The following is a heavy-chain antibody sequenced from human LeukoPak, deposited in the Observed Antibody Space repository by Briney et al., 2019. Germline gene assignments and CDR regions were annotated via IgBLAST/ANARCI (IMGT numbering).Heavy chain of an antibody. CDR3: ARSFYGSGSYQDY. V-gene: IGHV3-21*01. CDR1: GFTFSSYS. CDR2: ISSSSSYI. D-gene: IGHD3-10*01. J-gene: IGHJ4*02. Sequence: GGSLRLSCAASGFTFSSYSMNWVRQAPGKGREWVSSISSSSSYIYYADSVKGRFTISRDNAKNSLYLQMNSLRAEDTAVYYCARSFYGSGSYQDYWGQGTLVTVSS.